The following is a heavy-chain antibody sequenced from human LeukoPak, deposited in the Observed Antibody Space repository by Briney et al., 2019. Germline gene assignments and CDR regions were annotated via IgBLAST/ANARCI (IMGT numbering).Heavy chain of an antibody. CDR2: IYYSGST. Sequence: SETLSLTCTVSGGSVSSYYWSWIRQPPGKGLEWIGYIYYSGSTNYNPSLKSRVTISVDTSKNQFSLKLSSVTAADTAVYYCARGVVGATPDYWGQGTLVTVSS. CDR1: GGSVSSYY. J-gene: IGHJ4*02. V-gene: IGHV4-59*02. CDR3: ARGVVGATPDY. D-gene: IGHD1-26*01.